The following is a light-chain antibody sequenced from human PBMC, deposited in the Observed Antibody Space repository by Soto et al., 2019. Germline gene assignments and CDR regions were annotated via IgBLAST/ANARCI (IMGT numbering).Light chain of an antibody. J-gene: IGKJ4*01. CDR1: QIVSSTY. CDR3: QQYGNSPPTT. CDR2: SAS. V-gene: IGKV3-20*01. Sequence: EIVLTQSPGTLSLSPGERATVSCRASQIVSSTYLAWYQQKPGQAPRLLIHSASSRATGNPDRFSGSGSGTDFTLTISRLEPEDFAVYYCQQYGNSPPTTFGGGTKVEIK.